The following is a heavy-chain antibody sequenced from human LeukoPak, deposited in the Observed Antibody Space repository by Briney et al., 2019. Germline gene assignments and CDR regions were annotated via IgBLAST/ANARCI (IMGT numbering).Heavy chain of an antibody. CDR3: ARGYSSSWYSRGNWFDP. V-gene: IGHV4-34*01. Sequence: PPETLSLTCAVYGGSFSGYYWSWIRQPPGKGLEWIGEINHSGSTNYNPSLKSRVTISVDTSKNQFSLKLSSVTAADTAVYYCARGYSSSWYSRGNWFDPWGQGPLVTVSS. D-gene: IGHD6-13*01. J-gene: IGHJ5*02. CDR1: GGSFSGYY. CDR2: INHSGST.